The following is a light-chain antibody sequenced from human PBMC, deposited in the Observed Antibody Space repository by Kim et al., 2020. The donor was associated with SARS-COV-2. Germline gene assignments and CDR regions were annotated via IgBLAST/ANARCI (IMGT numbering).Light chain of an antibody. CDR3: GTWDSSLNIGV. CDR2: NDN. CDR1: SSNVGNNF. J-gene: IGLJ2*01. V-gene: IGLV1-51*01. Sequence: GPKVTISCSGSSSNVGNNFVSWYLHFPGTAPKLLIYNDNKPFSAIPDRFSGSKSGTSATLGITGLQTGDEADYYCGTWDSSLNIGVFGGGTKLTVL.